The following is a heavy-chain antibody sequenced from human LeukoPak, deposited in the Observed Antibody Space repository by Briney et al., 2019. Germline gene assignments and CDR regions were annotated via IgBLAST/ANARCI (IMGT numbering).Heavy chain of an antibody. V-gene: IGHV3-21*01. CDR3: ARVPGADSSGYYFDY. Sequence: GGSRRLSCAASGFTFSSYNMNWVRKAPGKGLEWVSSISSSSSYIYYADSVKGRFTISRDNAKNSLYLQMNSLRAEDTAVYYCARVPGADSSGYYFDYWGQGTLVTVSS. CDR1: GFTFSSYN. CDR2: ISSSSSYI. J-gene: IGHJ4*02. D-gene: IGHD3-22*01.